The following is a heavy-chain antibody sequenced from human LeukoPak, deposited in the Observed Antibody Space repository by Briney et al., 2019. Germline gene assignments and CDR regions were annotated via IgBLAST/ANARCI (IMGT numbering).Heavy chain of an antibody. D-gene: IGHD6-6*01. J-gene: IGHJ5*01. Sequence: PSETLSLTCAVYGGSFSGYYWSWIRQPPGKGLEWIGEINHSGSTNYNPSLKSRVTISVETSKNQFSLKLSSVTAADTAVYYCARGGVRIAARPHNRLDTWGHGSLVTVSS. CDR1: GGSFSGYY. CDR3: ARGGVRIAARPHNRLDT. V-gene: IGHV4-34*01. CDR2: INHSGST.